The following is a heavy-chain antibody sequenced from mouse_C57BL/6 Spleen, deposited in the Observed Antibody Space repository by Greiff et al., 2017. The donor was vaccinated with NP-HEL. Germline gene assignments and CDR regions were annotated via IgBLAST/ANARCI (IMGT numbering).Heavy chain of an antibody. CDR3: ARGSTMITTGGYYFDY. Sequence: EVQLKESGGDLVKPGGSLKLSCAASGFTFSSYGMSWVRQTPDKRLEWVATISSGGSYTYYPDSVKGRFTISRDNAKNTLYLQMSSLKSEDTAMYYCARGSTMITTGGYYFDYWGQGTTLTVSS. J-gene: IGHJ2*01. V-gene: IGHV5-6*01. CDR1: GFTFSSYG. D-gene: IGHD2-4*01. CDR2: ISSGGSYT.